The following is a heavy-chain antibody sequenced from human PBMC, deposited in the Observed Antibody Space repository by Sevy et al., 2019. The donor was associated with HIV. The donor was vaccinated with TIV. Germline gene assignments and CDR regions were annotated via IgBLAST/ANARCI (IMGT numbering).Heavy chain of an antibody. D-gene: IGHD3-22*01. V-gene: IGHV3-30-3*01. J-gene: IGHJ6*02. Sequence: GGSLRLSCAASGFTFSNFAMHWVRQAPGKGLEWVAVISYDGSNKYYADSVKGRFTISIDNSKNTLYLQMNSLSPEDTAVYYCANGLRSDSSDYYYSDDYYHGMDVWGQGTTVTVSS. CDR1: GFTFSNFA. CDR2: ISYDGSNK. CDR3: ANGLRSDSSDYYYSDDYYHGMDV.